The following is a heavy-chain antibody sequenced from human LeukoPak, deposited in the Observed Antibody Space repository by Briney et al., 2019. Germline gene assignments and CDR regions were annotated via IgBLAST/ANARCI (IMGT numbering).Heavy chain of an antibody. Sequence: GGSLRLSCAASGFTFSSYGMHWVRQAPGKGLEWVAFIRYDGSNKYYADSVKGRSTISRDNSKNTLYLQMNSLRAEDTAVYYCAKVPGSFDAFDIWGQGTMVTVSS. CDR2: IRYDGSNK. CDR1: GFTFSSYG. D-gene: IGHD2-15*01. J-gene: IGHJ3*02. V-gene: IGHV3-30*02. CDR3: AKVPGSFDAFDI.